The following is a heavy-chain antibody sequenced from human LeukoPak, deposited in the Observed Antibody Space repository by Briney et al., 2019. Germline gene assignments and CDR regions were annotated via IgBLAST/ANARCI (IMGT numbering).Heavy chain of an antibody. J-gene: IGHJ5*02. V-gene: IGHV3-7*03. CDR1: GFTFGKYW. D-gene: IGHD6-13*01. CDR2: IKLDGSEK. CDR3: ASRRRSSSWYENWFDP. Sequence: GGSLKLSCVASGFTFGKYWMSWVRQAPGKGLEWVANIKLDGSEKNYVDSVKGRFTISRDNTKNSLYLQMNSLRAEDTAVYYCASRRRSSSWYENWFDPWGQGTLVTVSS.